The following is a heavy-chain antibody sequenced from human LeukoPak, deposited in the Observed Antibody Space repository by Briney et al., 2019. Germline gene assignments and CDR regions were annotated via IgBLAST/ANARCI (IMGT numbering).Heavy chain of an antibody. Sequence: SQTLSLTSTVSGGAISSHYCSWIRQPAGPRLECIGCIYYSGSTSYNPSLKSRVTISVDTSKNQFSLKLSSVTAADTAVYYCARYYYDSSGYYIDGHFDYWGQGTLVTVSS. D-gene: IGHD3-22*01. CDR3: ARYYYDSSGYYIDGHFDY. V-gene: IGHV4-59*11. CDR2: IYYSGST. J-gene: IGHJ4*02. CDR1: GGAISSHY.